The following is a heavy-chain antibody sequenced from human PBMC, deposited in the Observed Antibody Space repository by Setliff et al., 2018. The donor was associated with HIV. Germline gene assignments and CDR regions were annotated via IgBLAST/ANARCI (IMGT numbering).Heavy chain of an antibody. D-gene: IGHD3-22*01. J-gene: IGHJ4*01. Sequence: VASVKVSCKASGVTFSRYTITWVRQAPGQGLEWVGGLIPFFGTANYAQKFQGRVTITTDESTNTAYMELISLTSEDTAVYYCASGFDSSGLSYFNYWGQGTLVTVSS. CDR1: GVTFSRYT. V-gene: IGHV1-69*05. CDR3: ASGFDSSGLSYFNY. CDR2: LIPFFGTA.